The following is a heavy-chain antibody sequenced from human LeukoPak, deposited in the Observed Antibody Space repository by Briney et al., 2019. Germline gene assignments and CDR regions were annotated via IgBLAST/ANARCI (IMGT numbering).Heavy chain of an antibody. D-gene: IGHD4-17*01. Sequence: ASVKVSCKASGYTFTSYDINWVRQATGQGLEWMGWMNPNSGNKGYAQKFQGRVTMTRNTSISTAYMELSSLRSEDTAVYYCARGRYGDYYYYYYMDVWGKGTTVTVSS. CDR3: ARGRYGDYYYYYYMDV. CDR2: MNPNSGNK. V-gene: IGHV1-8*01. J-gene: IGHJ6*03. CDR1: GYTFTSYD.